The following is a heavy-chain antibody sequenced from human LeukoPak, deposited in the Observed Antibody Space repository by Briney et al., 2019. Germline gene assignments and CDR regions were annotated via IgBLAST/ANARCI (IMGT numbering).Heavy chain of an antibody. D-gene: IGHD3-16*01. V-gene: IGHV4-61*01. CDR2: IYYSGST. CDR3: VRDAPTWGYQYPRGHWFDP. J-gene: IGHJ5*02. Sequence: SETLSLTCTVSGGSVSSGSYYWSWIRQPPGKGLEWIGYIYYSGSTNCNPSLKSRVTISVDTSKNQFSLKLSSVTAADTAVYYCVRDAPTWGYQYPRGHWFDPWGQGTLVTVSS. CDR1: GGSVSSGSYY.